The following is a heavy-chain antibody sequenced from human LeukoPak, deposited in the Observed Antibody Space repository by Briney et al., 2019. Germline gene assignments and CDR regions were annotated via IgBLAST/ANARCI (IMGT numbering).Heavy chain of an antibody. Sequence: PGGSLRLSCAASGFTFSNEMNWVRQAPGKGLEWVSYISSRGSAIYYADSVKGRFTISRDIAKTSLYLQMNSLRAEDTAIYYCARDMEPDAFDIWSQGTMVTVSS. CDR2: ISSRGSAI. CDR3: ARDMEPDAFDI. V-gene: IGHV3-48*03. J-gene: IGHJ3*02. CDR1: GFTFSNE. D-gene: IGHD1-1*01.